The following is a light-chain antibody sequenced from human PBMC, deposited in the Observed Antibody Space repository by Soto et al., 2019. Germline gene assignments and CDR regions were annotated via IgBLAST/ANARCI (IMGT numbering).Light chain of an antibody. J-gene: IGKJ2*01. CDR2: AAS. CDR3: QQYNSYI. CDR1: QSITDY. V-gene: IGKV1-39*01. Sequence: DIQMTQSPSSLSASVGDRVTITCRASQSITDYLNWYQQKPGKAPKLLIYAASSLQSGVPARFSDSASGTDFTLTISRLQPEDFATYYCQQYNSYIFGQVTKLEIK.